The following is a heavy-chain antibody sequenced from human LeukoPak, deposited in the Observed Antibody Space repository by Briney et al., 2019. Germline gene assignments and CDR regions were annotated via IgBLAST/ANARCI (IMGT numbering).Heavy chain of an antibody. D-gene: IGHD3-22*01. V-gene: IGHV3-7*01. CDR1: GFTFSPYW. CDR2: INKDGSQK. J-gene: IGHJ3*01. CDR3: ARDSTYYDGSAYYDSYGI. Sequence: GGSLRLSCEASGFTFSPYWITWVRQAPGKGLEWVANINKDGSQKHYVDSVKGRFTISRDNAKNSLYLQMNSLRAEDTAVYYCARDSTYYDGSAYYDSYGIWGQGTMVTVSS.